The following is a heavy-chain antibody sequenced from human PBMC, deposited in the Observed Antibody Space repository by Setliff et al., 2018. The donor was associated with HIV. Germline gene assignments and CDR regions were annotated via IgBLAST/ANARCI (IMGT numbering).Heavy chain of an antibody. CDR1: GGSFSRDY. D-gene: IGHD2-2*01. CDR3: ARTRGYCSKTSCYALRGPDY. V-gene: IGHV4-34*01. Sequence: SETLSLTCAVYGGSFSRDYWNWIRQSPGKGLEWIGEINHSGSTNYNPSLKSRVTIPVDTSKNQFSLKLSSVTAAETAVYYCARTRGYCSKTSCYALRGPDYWGQGTLFTVAS. CDR2: INHSGST. J-gene: IGHJ4*02.